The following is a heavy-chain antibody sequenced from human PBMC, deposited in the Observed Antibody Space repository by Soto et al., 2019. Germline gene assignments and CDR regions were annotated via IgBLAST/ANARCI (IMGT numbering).Heavy chain of an antibody. CDR2: INPNSGGT. CDR3: ARDLKVTTIYYYYYYGMDV. J-gene: IGHJ6*02. Sequence: ASVKVSCKASGYTFTGYYMHWVRQAPGQRLEWMGWINPNSGGTNYAQKFQGWVTMTRDTSISTAYMELSRLRSDDTAVYYCARDLKVTTIYYYYYYGMDVWGQGTTVTVSS. D-gene: IGHD4-17*01. CDR1: GYTFTGYY. V-gene: IGHV1-2*04.